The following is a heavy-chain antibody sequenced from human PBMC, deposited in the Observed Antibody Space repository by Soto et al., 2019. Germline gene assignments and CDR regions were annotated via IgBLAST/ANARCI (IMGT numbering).Heavy chain of an antibody. CDR2: INAGNGNT. D-gene: IGHD5-18*01. CDR3: VREGYSYEDNWFDP. CDR1: GYTFTSYA. J-gene: IGHJ5*02. Sequence: GASVKVSCKASGYTFTSYAMHWVRQAPGQRLEWMGWINAGNGNTKYSQKFQGRVTITRDTSASTAYMELSSLRSEDTAVYYCVREGYSYEDNWFDPWGQGTRVTVSS. V-gene: IGHV1-3*01.